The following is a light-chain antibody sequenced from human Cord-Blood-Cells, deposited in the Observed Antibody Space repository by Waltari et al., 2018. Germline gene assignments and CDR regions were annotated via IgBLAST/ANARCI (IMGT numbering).Light chain of an antibody. CDR1: SSAVGSYNL. Sequence: QSALTQPASVSGSPGQSITISCTGTSSAVGSYNLVSWYQQHPGKAPKLMIYEGSKRPSGVPNRFPGSKSGNTASLTISGLQAEDEADYYCCSYAGSSTLVFGGGTKLTVL. V-gene: IGLV2-23*01. CDR2: EGS. J-gene: IGLJ3*02. CDR3: CSYAGSSTLV.